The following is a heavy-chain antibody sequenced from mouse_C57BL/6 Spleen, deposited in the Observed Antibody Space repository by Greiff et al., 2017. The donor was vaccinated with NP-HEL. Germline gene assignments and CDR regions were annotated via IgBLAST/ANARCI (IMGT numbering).Heavy chain of an antibody. Sequence: VQLQQSGPELVKPGDSVKISCKASGYSFTGYFMNWVMQSHGKSLEWIGRINPYNGDTFYNQKFKGKATLTVDKSSSTAHMELRSLTSEDSAVYYGARSPRGDYYAMDYWGQGTSVTVSS. J-gene: IGHJ4*01. V-gene: IGHV1-20*01. CDR3: ARSPRGDYYAMDY. CDR2: INPYNGDT. CDR1: GYSFTGYF.